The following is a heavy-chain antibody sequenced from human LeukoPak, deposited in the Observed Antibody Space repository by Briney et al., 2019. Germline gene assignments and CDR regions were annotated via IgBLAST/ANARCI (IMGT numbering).Heavy chain of an antibody. J-gene: IGHJ4*02. V-gene: IGHV4-34*01. Sequence: SETLSLTCAVYGESFSGHYWTWIRQPPGKGLEWIGEINHSGSTTSNPSLNNRVTISVDTSKNQFSLKLTSVTSADTAVYYCARPHYGSGSLDSWGQGTLVSVCS. D-gene: IGHD3-10*01. CDR1: GESFSGHY. CDR3: ARPHYGSGSLDS. CDR2: INHSGST.